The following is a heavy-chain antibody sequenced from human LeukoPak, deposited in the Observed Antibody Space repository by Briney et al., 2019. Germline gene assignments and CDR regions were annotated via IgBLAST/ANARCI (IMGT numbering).Heavy chain of an antibody. V-gene: IGHV3-23*01. CDR2: ISGSGGST. J-gene: IGHJ4*02. Sequence: GGSLRLSCAASGFVFTSYALSWVRQAPGKRREWVSAISGSGGSTYYADSVKGRFTISRDNFKNTLYLQMNSLSAEDTAVYYCAKNNILTGYDLYYFDYWGQGTLVTVSS. CDR1: GFVFTSYA. CDR3: AKNNILTGYDLYYFDY. D-gene: IGHD3-9*01.